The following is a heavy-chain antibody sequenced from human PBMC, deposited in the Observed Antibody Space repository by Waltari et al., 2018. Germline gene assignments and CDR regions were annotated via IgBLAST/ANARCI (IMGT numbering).Heavy chain of an antibody. CDR2: IYYDGST. J-gene: IGHJ5*02. V-gene: IGHV4-39*01. D-gene: IGHD3-16*01. CDR3: AAENPTRSYDLDA. Sequence: QPQLQESGPGLVKPSQTLSLTCNVSGDSISSRGYYRVWIRQSQGKGLAWIGSIYYDGSTYYSPSLRSRVTISADTSKNQFSLKLTSVTAADTAVYYCAAENPTRSYDLDAWGQGILVTASS. CDR1: GDSISSRGYY.